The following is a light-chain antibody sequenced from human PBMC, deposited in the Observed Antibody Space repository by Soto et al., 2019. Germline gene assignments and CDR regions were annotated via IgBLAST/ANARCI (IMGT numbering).Light chain of an antibody. V-gene: IGLV2-14*01. CDR2: DVT. CDR3: GSITRRSTSV. J-gene: IGLJ1*01. Sequence: QSVLSQPASVSGSPGQSITISCTGTSSDVGGFEYVSWYQHQPGKAPKLIIYDVTKRPSGVSNRFSGSKSGNTASLTISGIQAEDEGDPSRGSITRRSTSVFGTGTKVTVL. CDR1: SSDVGGFEY.